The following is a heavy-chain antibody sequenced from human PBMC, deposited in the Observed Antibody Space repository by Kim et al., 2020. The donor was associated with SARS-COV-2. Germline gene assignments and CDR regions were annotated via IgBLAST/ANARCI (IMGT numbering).Heavy chain of an antibody. D-gene: IGHD6-19*01. CDR2: IYYNGNT. V-gene: IGHV4-39*01. CDR3: ATYSRGSTYFDP. Sequence: SETLSLTCTVSGGSISTRSYNWGWIRQSPGRGREWIGSIYYNGNTYYNPSLKIRVTLSVDTSKNQFSLGLSSVTVADTAVYYCATYSRGSTYFDPWGPGTRVTVSS. CDR1: GGSISTRSYN. J-gene: IGHJ4*02.